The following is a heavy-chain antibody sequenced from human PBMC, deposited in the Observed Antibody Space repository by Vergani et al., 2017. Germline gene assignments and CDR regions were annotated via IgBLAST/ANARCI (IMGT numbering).Heavy chain of an antibody. CDR1: GYTFSNYY. J-gene: IGHJ4*02. D-gene: IGHD3-9*01. CDR2: INPSGGHT. CDR3: ARGDYGILTGYRY. V-gene: IGHV1-46*03. Sequence: QVQVVQSGAEVTKSGASVKVSCKTSGYTFSNYYMHWVRQAPGQGLEWMGIINPSGGHTNYAQKFQGRVTITRDTSTSTVYMELSSLRSEDTAIYYCARGDYGILTGYRYWGQGTLVTVSA.